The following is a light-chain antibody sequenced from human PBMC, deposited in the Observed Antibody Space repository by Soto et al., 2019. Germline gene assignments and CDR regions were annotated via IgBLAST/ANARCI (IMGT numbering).Light chain of an antibody. CDR1: SSNIGAGYD. J-gene: IGLJ3*02. CDR2: GNT. V-gene: IGLV1-40*01. CDR3: QSYDSSLSGSV. Sequence: QSVLTQPPSVSGAPGQRVTISCTGSSSNIGAGYDVHWYQQLPGTAPKLLIYGNTNRPSGVPDRFSGSKSGTPASLAITGLQAEDEADYYCQSYDSSLSGSVFGGGTQLTV.